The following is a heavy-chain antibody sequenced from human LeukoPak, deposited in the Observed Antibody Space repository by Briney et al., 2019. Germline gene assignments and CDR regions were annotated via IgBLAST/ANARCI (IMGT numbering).Heavy chain of an antibody. CDR1: GFTFSSYA. J-gene: IGHJ3*02. V-gene: IGHV3-23*01. CDR2: ISGSGGST. Sequence: GGSLRLSCTASGFTFSSYAMSWVRQAPGKGLEWVSAISGSGGSTYYADSVKGRFTISRDNSKNTLYLQMNSLRAEDTAVYYCAKVVAVAGTFGAFDIWGQGTMVTVSS. CDR3: AKVVAVAGTFGAFDI. D-gene: IGHD6-19*01.